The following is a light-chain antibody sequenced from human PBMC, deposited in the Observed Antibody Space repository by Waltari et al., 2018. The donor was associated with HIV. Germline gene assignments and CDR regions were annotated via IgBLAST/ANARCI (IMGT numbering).Light chain of an antibody. CDR1: QSLSHSF. CDR3: QHYGSSLWT. CDR2: GAS. V-gene: IGKV3-20*01. J-gene: IGKJ1*01. Sequence: EIVLTQSPGTLSLSPGDRATLSCRASQSLSHSFLAWYQQKPGQAPRLLIFGASNRATGIPDRFSGSGSGTDFSLTISRLEPEDFVVYYCQHYGSSLWTFGQGTKVEIK.